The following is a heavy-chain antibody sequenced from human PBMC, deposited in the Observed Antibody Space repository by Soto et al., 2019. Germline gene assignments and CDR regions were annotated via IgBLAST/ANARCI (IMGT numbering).Heavy chain of an antibody. J-gene: IGHJ4*02. Sequence: QVRLQESGPGLVKPSQTLSLTCTVSGGSISSGGYYWSWIRQHPGKGLEWIGSIYYSGSTYYNSSPQSRLSMSGDTSTDQFSLKLRSVAAADTAVYYCARGPRQEYGGKFFDYWGQGTLVTVSS. D-gene: IGHD4-17*01. CDR3: ARGPRQEYGGKFFDY. CDR2: IYYSGST. CDR1: GGSISSGGYY. V-gene: IGHV4-31*03.